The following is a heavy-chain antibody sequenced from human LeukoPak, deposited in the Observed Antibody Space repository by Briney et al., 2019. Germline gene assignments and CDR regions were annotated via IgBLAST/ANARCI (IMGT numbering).Heavy chain of an antibody. CDR1: GGSISSYY. J-gene: IGHJ6*02. V-gene: IGHV4-59*08. D-gene: IGHD3-10*01. CDR2: IYYSGST. CDR3: ARHAVGSGKGRMDV. Sequence: SETLSLTCTVSGGSISSYYWSWILQPPGKGLEWIGYIYYSGSTNYNPSLKSRVTISVDTSKNQFSLKLSSVTAADTAVYYCARHAVGSGKGRMDVWGQGTTVIVSS.